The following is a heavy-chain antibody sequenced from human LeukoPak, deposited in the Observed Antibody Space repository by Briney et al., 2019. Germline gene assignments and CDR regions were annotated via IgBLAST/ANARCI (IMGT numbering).Heavy chain of an antibody. D-gene: IGHD3-10*01. V-gene: IGHV1-2*02. Sequence: ASVKVSCKASGYTFTSYYMHWVRQAPGQGLEWMGWINPNNGGTKYAQNFQGRVTMTRDTSISTAYMELDRLRFDDTAVYYCARDSGEVPDYWGQGTLVTVSS. CDR3: ARDSGEVPDY. CDR1: GYTFTSYY. CDR2: INPNNGGT. J-gene: IGHJ4*02.